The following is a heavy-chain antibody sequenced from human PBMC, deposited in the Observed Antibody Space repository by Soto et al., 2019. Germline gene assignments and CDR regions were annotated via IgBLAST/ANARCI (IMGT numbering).Heavy chain of an antibody. D-gene: IGHD2-2*01. J-gene: IGHJ2*01. CDR2: ISAYNGNT. CDR1: GYTFTSYG. Sequence: QVQLVQSGAEVKKPGASVKVSCKASGYTFTSYGISWVRQAPGQGLEWMGWISAYNGNTNYAQKLQGRVTMTTDTSTTPAYMELRSLRSDDTAVYYCARDIVVVPGRGDNCYFDLWGRGTLVTVSS. V-gene: IGHV1-18*04. CDR3: ARDIVVVPGRGDNCYFDL.